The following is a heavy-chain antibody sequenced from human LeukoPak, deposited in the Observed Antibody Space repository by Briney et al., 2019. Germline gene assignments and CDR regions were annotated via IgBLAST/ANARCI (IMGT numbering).Heavy chain of an antibody. CDR1: GGSISSGSYY. CDR3: AREPAYSSGWTTRWYFDL. CDR2: IYTSGST. Sequence: SETLSLTCTVSGGSISSGSYYWSWIRQPAGKGLEWIGRIYTSGSTNYNPSLKSRVTISVDTSKNQFSLKLSSVTAADTAVYYCAREPAYSSGWTTRWYFDLWGRGTLVTVSS. J-gene: IGHJ2*01. D-gene: IGHD6-19*01. V-gene: IGHV4-61*02.